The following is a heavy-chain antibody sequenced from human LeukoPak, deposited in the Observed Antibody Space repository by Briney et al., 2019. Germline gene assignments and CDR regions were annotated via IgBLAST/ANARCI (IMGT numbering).Heavy chain of an antibody. Sequence: SSVKVSCKASGCTFTSYAISWVRQAPGQRLEWIGGIIPIFGTANYAQKFQARVTITADKSTSTAYMELSSLGSEDTAVYYCAKGLSGTADGMDVWGKGTTVTVSS. V-gene: IGHV1-69*06. D-gene: IGHD6-19*01. J-gene: IGHJ6*04. CDR1: GCTFTSYA. CDR2: IIPIFGTA. CDR3: AKGLSGTADGMDV.